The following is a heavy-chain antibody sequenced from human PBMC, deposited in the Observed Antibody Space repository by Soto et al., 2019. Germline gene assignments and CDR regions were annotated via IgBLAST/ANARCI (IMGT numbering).Heavy chain of an antibody. CDR2: INPNSGGT. CDR1: GYTFTGYY. Sequence: AAVKVSCKASGYTFTGYYMHWVRQAPGQGLEWMGWINPNSGGTNYAQKFQGRVTMTRDTSISTAYMELSRLRSDDTAVYYRARFERNYDFWSGYYTGKGMDVWGQGTTVTVSS. J-gene: IGHJ6*02. CDR3: ARFERNYDFWSGYYTGKGMDV. D-gene: IGHD3-3*01. V-gene: IGHV1-2*02.